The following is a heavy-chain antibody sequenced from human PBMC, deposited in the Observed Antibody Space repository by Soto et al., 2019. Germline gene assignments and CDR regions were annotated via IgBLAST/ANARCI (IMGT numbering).Heavy chain of an antibody. CDR1: GFTFSSYG. D-gene: IGHD4-17*01. Sequence: GGSLRLSCAASGFTFSSYGMHWVRQAPGKGLEWVAVISYDGSNKYYADSVKGRFTISRDNSKNTLYLQMNSLRAEDTAVYYCAKDDNDYDLAYWGQGTLVTVSS. CDR2: ISYDGSNK. CDR3: AKDDNDYDLAY. V-gene: IGHV3-30*18. J-gene: IGHJ4*02.